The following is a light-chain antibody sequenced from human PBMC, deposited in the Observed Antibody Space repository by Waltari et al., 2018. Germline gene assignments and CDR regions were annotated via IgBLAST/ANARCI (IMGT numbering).Light chain of an antibody. CDR3: QQYYSYPHT. Sequence: AIRITQSPSSPYPSTGDRFTITCRTSQGISSYLSWYQQKPGKAPKILIYDASTLQSGVPSRFSGSGSETDFTLTISCLQSEDFATYYCQQYYSYPHTFGGGTKVEIQ. CDR1: QGISSY. CDR2: DAS. J-gene: IGKJ4*01. V-gene: IGKV1-8*01.